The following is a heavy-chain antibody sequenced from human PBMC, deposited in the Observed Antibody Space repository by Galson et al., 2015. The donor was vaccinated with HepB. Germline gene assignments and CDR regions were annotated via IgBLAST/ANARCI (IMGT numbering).Heavy chain of an antibody. CDR1: GFTFSDYY. CDR3: ARSRGYSGDVFDI. Sequence: SLRLSCAASGFTFSDYYMSWIRQAPGKGLEWVSYISSSSSYTNYADSVKGRFTISRDNAKNSLYLQMNSLRAEDTAVYYCARSRGYSGDVFDIWGQGTMVTVSS. J-gene: IGHJ3*02. D-gene: IGHD1-26*01. CDR2: ISSSSSYT. V-gene: IGHV3-11*06.